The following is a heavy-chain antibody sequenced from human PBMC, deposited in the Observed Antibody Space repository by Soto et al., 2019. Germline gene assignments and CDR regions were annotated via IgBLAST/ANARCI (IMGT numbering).Heavy chain of an antibody. D-gene: IGHD5-12*01. J-gene: IGHJ6*02. CDR3: ARHGGTIVAMTGKQKYYYYGMDV. Sequence: SVKVSCKASGGTFSSYAISWVRQAPGQGLEWMGGIIPIFGTANYAQKFQGRVTITADESTSTAYMELSSLRSEDTAVYYCARHGGTIVAMTGKQKYYYYGMDVWGQGTRVTVPS. CDR1: GGTFSSYA. CDR2: IIPIFGTA. V-gene: IGHV1-69*13.